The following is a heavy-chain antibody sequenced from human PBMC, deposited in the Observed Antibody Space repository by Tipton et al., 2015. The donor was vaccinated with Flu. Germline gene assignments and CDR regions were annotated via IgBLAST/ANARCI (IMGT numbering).Heavy chain of an antibody. CDR3: ARHRVGLAVAGVDF. CDR2: IFHSGST. V-gene: IGHV4-39*07. J-gene: IGHJ4*02. D-gene: IGHD6-19*01. Sequence: TLSLTCSVSGDSMTSSRYYWGWIRQPPGKGLEWIGSIFHSGSTYYNPSLKSRVTISVDTSKNQFSLKLISVTAADTAVYYCARHRVGLAVAGVDFWGQGTPVTVSS. CDR1: GDSMTSSRYY.